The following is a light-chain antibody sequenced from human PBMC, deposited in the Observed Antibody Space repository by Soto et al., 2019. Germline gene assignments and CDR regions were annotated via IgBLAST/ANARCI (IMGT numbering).Light chain of an antibody. V-gene: IGKV1-39*01. J-gene: IGKJ4*01. CDR1: QSISRY. CDR2: AAS. Sequence: DIQMTQSPSSLSASVGDRVTITCRASQSISRYLNWYQQKPGKAPKLLISAASSLQSGVPSRFGGSGSGTDFTLTISSLQPEDFATYYCQQSYSAPPHTFGGGTKVEIK. CDR3: QQSYSAPPHT.